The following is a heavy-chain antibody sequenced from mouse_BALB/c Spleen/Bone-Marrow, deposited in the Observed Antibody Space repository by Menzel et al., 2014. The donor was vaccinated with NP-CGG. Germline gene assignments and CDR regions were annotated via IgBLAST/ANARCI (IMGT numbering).Heavy chain of an antibody. J-gene: IGHJ2*01. CDR2: IYPGNSDT. V-gene: IGHV1-5*01. CDR1: GYTFTSYW. Sequence: VQLKESGTVLARPGASVKMSCKASGYTFTSYWMHWVKQRPGQGLEWIGTIYPGNSDTTYNQKFKGKAKLTTVTSTSTAYMELSSLTNEDSAVYYCTTLARNYFDYWGQGTTLTVSS. CDR3: TTLARNYFDY.